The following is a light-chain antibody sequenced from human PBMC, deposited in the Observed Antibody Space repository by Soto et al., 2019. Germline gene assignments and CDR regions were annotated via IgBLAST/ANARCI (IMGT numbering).Light chain of an antibody. CDR1: QSVRSN. Sequence: IVMTHSPATLSVSPGERATLSCRASQSVRSNLAWYQQKPGQAPRLLIYGASTRATGIPARFSGSGSGTAFTLTISSLQYDDFAVYYCQHYNNWPPWTFGQGTKVEIK. CDR2: GAS. J-gene: IGKJ1*01. CDR3: QHYNNWPPWT. V-gene: IGKV3-15*01.